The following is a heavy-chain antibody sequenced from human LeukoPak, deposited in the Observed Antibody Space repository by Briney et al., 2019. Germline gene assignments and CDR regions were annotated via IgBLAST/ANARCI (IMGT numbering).Heavy chain of an antibody. CDR3: ARDTGFPDY. D-gene: IGHD3-3*01. Sequence: SETLSLTCNVSGGSISSGSYYWSWIRQPAGKGLEWIGRIYTSGSTNYNPSLKSRVTISVDTSKNQFSLKLSSVTAADTAVYYCARDTGFPDYWGQGTLVTVSS. CDR2: IYTSGST. J-gene: IGHJ4*02. CDR1: GGSISSGSYY. V-gene: IGHV4-61*02.